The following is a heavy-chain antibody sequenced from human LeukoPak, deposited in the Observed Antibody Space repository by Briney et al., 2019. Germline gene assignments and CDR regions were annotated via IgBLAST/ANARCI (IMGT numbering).Heavy chain of an antibody. Sequence: SETLSLTCTVSGGSISSYYWSWIRQPAGKGLEWIGRTYTSGSTNYNPSLKSRVTMSVDTSKNQFSLKLSSVTAADTAVYYCAREIGEYYDSSGYHYFDYWGQGTLVTVSS. D-gene: IGHD3-22*01. CDR1: GGSISSYY. CDR2: TYTSGST. V-gene: IGHV4-4*07. CDR3: AREIGEYYDSSGYHYFDY. J-gene: IGHJ4*02.